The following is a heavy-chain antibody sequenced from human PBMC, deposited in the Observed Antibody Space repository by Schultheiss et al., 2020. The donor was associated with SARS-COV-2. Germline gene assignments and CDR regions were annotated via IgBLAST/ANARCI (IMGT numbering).Heavy chain of an antibody. Sequence: SQTLSLTCAVYGETFSGFYWTWIRQPPGKGLEWIGEISHSGSTNYNPSLKSRVTISVDTSKNQFSLKLSSVTAADTAVYYCARDPNGYCSGDSCYYVWGQGTLVTVSS. CDR3: ARDPNGYCSGDSCYYV. J-gene: IGHJ4*02. D-gene: IGHD2-15*01. CDR2: ISHSGST. V-gene: IGHV4-34*01. CDR1: GETFSGFY.